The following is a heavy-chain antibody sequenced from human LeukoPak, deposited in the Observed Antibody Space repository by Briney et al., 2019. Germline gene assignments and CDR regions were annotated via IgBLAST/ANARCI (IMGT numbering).Heavy chain of an antibody. Sequence: GGSLRLSCAASGLTFSSYGMHWVRQAPGKGLERVSVTYSNGYTYYADSVKGRFTVSRDGSKNTLYLQMDSLRAEDTAVYYCAQALSSSGYGPLGLYWGQGTQVTVSS. D-gene: IGHD5-12*01. J-gene: IGHJ4*02. CDR3: AQALSSSGYGPLGLY. CDR2: TYSNGYT. V-gene: IGHV3-NL1*01. CDR1: GLTFSSYG.